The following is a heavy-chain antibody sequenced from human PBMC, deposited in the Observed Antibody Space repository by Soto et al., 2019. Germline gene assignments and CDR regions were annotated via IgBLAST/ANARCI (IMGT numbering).Heavy chain of an antibody. J-gene: IGHJ6*03. Sequence: SGPTLVNPTQTLTLTCTFSGFSLSTSGVGVGWIRQPPGKALEWLALIYWDDDKRYSPSLKSRLTITKDTSKNQGVLTMTNMDPVDTATYYCAHRGRADQADYYYYYYMDVWGKGTTVTVSS. CDR3: AHRGRADQADYYYYYYMDV. CDR1: GFSLSTSGVG. V-gene: IGHV2-5*02. CDR2: IYWDDDK.